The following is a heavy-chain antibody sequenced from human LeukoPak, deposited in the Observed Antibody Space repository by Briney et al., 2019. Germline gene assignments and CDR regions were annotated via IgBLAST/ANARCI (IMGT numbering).Heavy chain of an antibody. J-gene: IGHJ4*02. CDR3: ARVDRYSSWGNYFDY. Sequence: ASVKVSCKASRYTFTGYYMHWVRQAPGQGLEWMGWINPNSGVTDYAQNFQGRVTMARDTSISTAYMELSRLRSDDTAVYYCARVDRYSSWGNYFDYWGQGTLVIVSS. CDR1: RYTFTGYY. D-gene: IGHD6-19*01. V-gene: IGHV1-2*02. CDR2: INPNSGVT.